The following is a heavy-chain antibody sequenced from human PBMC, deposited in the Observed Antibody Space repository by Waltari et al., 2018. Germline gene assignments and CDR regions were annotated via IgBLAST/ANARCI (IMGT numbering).Heavy chain of an antibody. V-gene: IGHV4-61*09. Sequence: QVQLQESGPGLVKPSQTLSLTCTVSGGSISSGSYYWSWIRQPAGKGLEWIGYIYTSGSTNYNPSLKSRVTKSVDTSKNQFSLKLSSVTAADTAVYYCARGSGWSYYFDYWGQGTLVTVSS. CDR2: IYTSGST. J-gene: IGHJ4*02. CDR1: GGSISSGSYY. CDR3: ARGSGWSYYFDY. D-gene: IGHD6-19*01.